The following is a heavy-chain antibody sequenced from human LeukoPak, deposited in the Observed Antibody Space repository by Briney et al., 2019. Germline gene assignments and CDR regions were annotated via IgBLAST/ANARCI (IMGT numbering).Heavy chain of an antibody. V-gene: IGHV4-39*01. Sequence: SETLSLTCTVSGGSISSSSYYWGWIRQPPGKGLEWIGSIYYSGSTYYNPSLKSRVTISVDTSKNQFSLELSSVTAADTAVYYCARLEAAAGYFDYWGQGTLVTVSS. CDR2: IYYSGST. J-gene: IGHJ4*02. CDR3: ARLEAAAGYFDY. CDR1: GGSISSSSYY. D-gene: IGHD6-13*01.